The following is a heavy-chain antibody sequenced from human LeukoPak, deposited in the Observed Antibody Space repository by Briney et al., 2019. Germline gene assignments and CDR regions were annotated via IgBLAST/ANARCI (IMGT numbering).Heavy chain of an antibody. CDR3: ATVSQIGELSWFDP. CDR1: GYTLTELS. D-gene: IGHD3-10*01. Sequence: ASVKVSCKVSGYTLTELSMHWVRQAPGKGLEWMGGLDPEDGETIYAQKFQGRVTMTEDTSTDTAYMELSSLRSEDTAVYYCATVSQIGELSWFDPWGQGTLVTVSS. V-gene: IGHV1-24*01. J-gene: IGHJ5*02. CDR2: LDPEDGET.